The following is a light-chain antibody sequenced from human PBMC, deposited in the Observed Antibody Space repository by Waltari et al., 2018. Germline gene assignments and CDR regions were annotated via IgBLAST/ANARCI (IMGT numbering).Light chain of an antibody. V-gene: IGKV1-6*01. CDR1: QDISTD. Sequence: AIQMTQSPSSLSASVGDSVTIPCRASQDISTDLAWYQQKPGKAPRLLIYAASTCQSGVPSRFSGSGSGTDFTLTINSLQPEDFATYYCLQDYLYPWTFGQGTKVEI. J-gene: IGKJ1*01. CDR2: AAS. CDR3: LQDYLYPWT.